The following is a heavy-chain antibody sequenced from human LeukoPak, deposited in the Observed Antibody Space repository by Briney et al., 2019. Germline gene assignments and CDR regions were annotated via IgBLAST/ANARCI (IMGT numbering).Heavy chain of an antibody. CDR1: GGTFSSYA. CDR3: VRETMVRGVIIEDAFDI. CDR2: IIPIFGTA. J-gene: IGHJ3*02. V-gene: IGHV1-69*13. Sequence: SVKVSCKASGGTFSSYAISWVRQAPGQGLEWMGGIIPIFGTANYAQKFQGRVKITADESTSTAYMERSSLRSEDTAVYYCVRETMVRGVIIEDAFDIWGQGTMVTVSS. D-gene: IGHD3-10*01.